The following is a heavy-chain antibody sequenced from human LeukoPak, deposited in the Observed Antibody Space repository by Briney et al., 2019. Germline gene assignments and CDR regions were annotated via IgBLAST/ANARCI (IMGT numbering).Heavy chain of an antibody. Sequence: GGSLRLSCAASGFTVSSNYMSWVRQAPGKGLEWVSVIYSGGSTYYADSVKGRFTISRDNSKNTLYLQMNSLRAEDTAVYYCARARYSGSSGDYMDVWGKGTTVTVSS. CDR3: ARARYSGSSGDYMDV. CDR2: IYSGGST. V-gene: IGHV3-53*01. D-gene: IGHD6-6*01. CDR1: GFTVSSNY. J-gene: IGHJ6*03.